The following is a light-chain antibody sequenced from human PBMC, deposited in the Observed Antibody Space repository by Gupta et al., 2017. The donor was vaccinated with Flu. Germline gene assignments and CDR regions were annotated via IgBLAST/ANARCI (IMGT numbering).Light chain of an antibody. CDR3: QQYDRTPWT. CDR1: QSCWASSNNNTY. Sequence: LGGRATINCKSSQSCWASSNNNTYLAWYQQKPGTPPKLLIYWASTRESGVPDRFSGSGSGTDFTLTISGLQGEDMAVYYCQQYDRTPWTFGQGTKLEIK. V-gene: IGKV4-1*01. CDR2: WAS. J-gene: IGKJ1*01.